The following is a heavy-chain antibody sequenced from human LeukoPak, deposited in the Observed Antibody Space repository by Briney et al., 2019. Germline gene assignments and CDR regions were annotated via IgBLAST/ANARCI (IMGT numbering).Heavy chain of an antibody. CDR1: GFTFSDYY. J-gene: IGHJ4*02. D-gene: IGHD3-10*01. Sequence: GGSLRLSCAASGFTFSDYYMSWIRQAPGKGLEWVSYISSSSSYTNYADSVKGRFTISRDNAKNSLYLQMNSLRAEDTAVYYCARSGLGGGITMVRGVDYWGQGTLVTVSS. V-gene: IGHV3-11*03. CDR2: ISSSSSYT. CDR3: ARSGLGGGITMVRGVDY.